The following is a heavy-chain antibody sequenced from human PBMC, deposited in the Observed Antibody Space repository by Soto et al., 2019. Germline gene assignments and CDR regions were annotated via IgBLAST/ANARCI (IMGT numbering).Heavy chain of an antibody. J-gene: IGHJ4*02. CDR2: MNPNSGNT. V-gene: IGHV1-8*01. CDR1: GYTFTSYD. CDR3: ARRASVAVAAMGY. D-gene: IGHD6-19*01. Sequence: QVQLVQSGAEVKKPGASVKVSCKASGYTFTSYDINWVRQATGQGLEWMGWMNPNSGNTGYAQKFQRRVTMTRNTSRSTAYMELSSLSSEDTAVYYCARRASVAVAAMGYWGQGTLVTVSS.